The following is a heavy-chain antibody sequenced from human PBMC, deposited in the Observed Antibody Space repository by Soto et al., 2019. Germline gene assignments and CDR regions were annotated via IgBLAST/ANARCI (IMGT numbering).Heavy chain of an antibody. V-gene: IGHV4-39*01. J-gene: IGHJ5*01. D-gene: IGHD6-25*01. CDR2: MYYSGST. Sequence: QLQLQASGPGLVKPAETLSLSCTVSGGSISTSSYSWVWIRRPPGKGLEWIGRMYYSGSTYYNPSLKSRVTMSVDTSKSRFSLKLSSVTAADTAVYYCARHHHLVAADTNRWFDAWGPGTLVTVSS. CDR3: ARHHHLVAADTNRWFDA. CDR1: GGSISTSSYS.